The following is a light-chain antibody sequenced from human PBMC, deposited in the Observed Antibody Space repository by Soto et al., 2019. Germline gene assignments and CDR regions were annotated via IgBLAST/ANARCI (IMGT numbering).Light chain of an antibody. CDR3: AVWDDSLNGVL. Sequence: QAVVTQPPSASGAPGQRVTISCSGSSSNIGRYTVNWYQQLPGTAPKLLLYSNNQRPSGVPDGFSGSKSGTSASLAISGLQSEDEADYYCAVWDDSLNGVLFGGGTKVTVL. CDR1: SSNIGRYT. V-gene: IGLV1-44*01. CDR2: SNN. J-gene: IGLJ2*01.